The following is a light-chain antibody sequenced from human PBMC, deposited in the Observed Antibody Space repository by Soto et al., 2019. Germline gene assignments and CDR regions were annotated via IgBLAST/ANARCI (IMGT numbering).Light chain of an antibody. J-gene: IGLJ1*01. V-gene: IGLV3-21*02. CDR3: QVWDSSRDHPV. Sequence: SYELTQPPSVSVAPGQTARITCGGNNIGSKSVHWYQQKPGQAPVLVVYDDSDRPSGIPERFSGSNSGNTATLTISWVQAGDEADYYCQVWDSSRDHPVFGTGTKLTVL. CDR2: DDS. CDR1: NIGSKS.